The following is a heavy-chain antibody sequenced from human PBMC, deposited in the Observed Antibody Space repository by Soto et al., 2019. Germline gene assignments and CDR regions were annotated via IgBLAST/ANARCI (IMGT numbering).Heavy chain of an antibody. CDR3: VSQRTSVLTQAYFDY. D-gene: IGHD2-8*01. Sequence: NPSETQSLTCTVSGGSVSNSNYYWGWIRKSPGKGLEWIGSVYYRGRSYSKSSVKSRVTISVDTPKNQFSLNLNSVTASDTAVYYCVSQRTSVLTQAYFDYWGPGALVTVSS. V-gene: IGHV4-39*01. CDR2: VYYRGRS. J-gene: IGHJ4*02. CDR1: GGSVSNSNYY.